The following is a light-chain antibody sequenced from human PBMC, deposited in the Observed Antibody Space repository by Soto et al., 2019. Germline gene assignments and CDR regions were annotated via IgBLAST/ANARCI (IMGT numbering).Light chain of an antibody. V-gene: IGKV1-39*01. Sequence: DIQMTQSPSPLSASVGDRVTITCRASPSISSYLNWYHQKPGKAPKLLIYAASSLQSGVPSRFSGSGSGTDFTLTISSLQPEDFATYYCQQSYSTPTTFGQGTKVDIK. CDR1: PSISSY. CDR2: AAS. J-gene: IGKJ1*01. CDR3: QQSYSTPTT.